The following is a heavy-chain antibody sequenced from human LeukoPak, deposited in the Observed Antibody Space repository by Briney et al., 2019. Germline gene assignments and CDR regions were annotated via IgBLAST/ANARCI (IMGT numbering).Heavy chain of an antibody. CDR2: INHSGST. CDR3: ARISDYDSSYYYYYYMDV. CDR1: GGSFSGYY. J-gene: IGHJ6*03. D-gene: IGHD5-12*01. Sequence: SETLSLTCAVYGGSFSGYYWSWIRQPPGKGLEWIGEINHSGSTNYNPSLKSRVTISVDTSKNQFSLKLSSVTAADTAVYYCARISDYDSSYYYYYYMDVWGKGTTVTVSS. V-gene: IGHV4-34*01.